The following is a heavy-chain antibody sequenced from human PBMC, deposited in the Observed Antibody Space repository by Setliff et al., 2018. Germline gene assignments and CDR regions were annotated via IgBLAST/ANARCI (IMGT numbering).Heavy chain of an antibody. J-gene: IGHJ5*02. D-gene: IGHD2-2*01. V-gene: IGHV1-69*06. CDR2: IIPIFGTA. CDR3: AREKGPAAHWNWFDP. Sequence: GASAKVSCKVSGYTLTELSMHWVRQAPGQGLEWMGRIIPIFGTANYAQKFQGRVTITADKSTSTAHMELSSLRSEDTAVYYCAREKGPAAHWNWFDPWGQGTLVTVSS. CDR1: GYTLTELS.